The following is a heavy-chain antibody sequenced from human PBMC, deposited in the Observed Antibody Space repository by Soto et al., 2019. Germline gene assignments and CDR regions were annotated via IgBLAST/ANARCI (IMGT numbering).Heavy chain of an antibody. Sequence: QVQLVQSGAEMKKPGSSVKVSCQSSGGTFNTYAMNWVRQAPGQGPEWMGDISPMFGAANYAPKFQGRVTLTVGASPGTSYMPLRRLASEDTALYFCAREVQVHTPAFVYWGQGTLVTVSS. CDR2: ISPMFGAA. V-gene: IGHV1-69*19. CDR1: GGTFNTYA. J-gene: IGHJ4*02. CDR3: AREVQVHTPAFVY. D-gene: IGHD3-10*01.